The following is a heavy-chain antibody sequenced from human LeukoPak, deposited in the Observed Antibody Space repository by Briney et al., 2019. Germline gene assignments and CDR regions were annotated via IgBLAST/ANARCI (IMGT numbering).Heavy chain of an antibody. D-gene: IGHD2-2*02. J-gene: IGHJ4*02. CDR1: GFTFSSYS. CDR2: ISSSSSCI. CDR3: ARDPPFVPAAIGYFDY. Sequence: GGSLRLSCAASGFTFSSYSMNWVRQAPGKGLEWVSSISSSSSCIYYADSVKGRFTISRDNAKNSLYLQMNSLRAEDTAVYYCARDPPFVPAAIGYFDYWGQGTLVTVSS. V-gene: IGHV3-21*01.